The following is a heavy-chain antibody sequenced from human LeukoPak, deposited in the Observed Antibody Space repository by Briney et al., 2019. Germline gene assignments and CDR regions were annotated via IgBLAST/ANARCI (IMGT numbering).Heavy chain of an antibody. Sequence: PGRSLRLSCAASGFTFRDYGMHWVRQAPGKGLEWVASISYDGSNKVYADSVKGRFTISRDNSKSTLYLQMNSLRAGDTAVYYRAKVRDCGGDCLDYWGQGTLVTVSS. CDR1: GFTFRDYG. J-gene: IGHJ4*02. CDR2: ISYDGSNK. CDR3: AKVRDCGGDCLDY. V-gene: IGHV3-30*18. D-gene: IGHD2-21*01.